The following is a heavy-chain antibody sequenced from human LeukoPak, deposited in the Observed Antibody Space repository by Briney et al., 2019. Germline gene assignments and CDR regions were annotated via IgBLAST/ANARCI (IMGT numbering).Heavy chain of an antibody. CDR3: ARGDFGDNGDYVDAFDV. D-gene: IGHD4-17*01. J-gene: IGHJ3*01. Sequence: GGSLRLSCAASGFTFNNYWMSWVRQAPGKGLQWVANIKEDGSAKFYVDSVKGRFTVSRDNTKNSLYLQMNSLRVEDTAVYYCARGDFGDNGDYVDAFDVWGQGTLVTVSS. V-gene: IGHV3-7*01. CDR2: IKEDGSAK. CDR1: GFTFNNYW.